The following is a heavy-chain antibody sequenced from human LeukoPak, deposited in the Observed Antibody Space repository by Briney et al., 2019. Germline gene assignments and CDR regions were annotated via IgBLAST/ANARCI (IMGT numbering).Heavy chain of an antibody. CDR1: GGSISSSCYY. D-gene: IGHD6-6*01. Sequence: SETLSLTCTVSGGSISSSCYYWGWILQPPGKGLEWIGRIYTSGSTNYNPSLKSRVTISVDTSKNQFSLKLSSVTAADTAVYYCARAARPTYWYFDLWGRGTLVTVSS. CDR2: IYTSGST. CDR3: ARAARPTYWYFDL. V-gene: IGHV4-39*07. J-gene: IGHJ2*01.